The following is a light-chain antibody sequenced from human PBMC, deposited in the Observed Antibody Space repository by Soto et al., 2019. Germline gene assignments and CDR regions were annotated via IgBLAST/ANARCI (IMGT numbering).Light chain of an antibody. Sequence: EIVLTQSPATLSFSPGERATLSCRASQSVDKYLVWYQQKPGQAPRLLIYAASSRATGIPARFSGSGSGTDFRLTITSLEPEDFAVYYCQQRTKCPLTCGGGTKLRI. CDR2: AAS. CDR1: QSVDKY. J-gene: IGKJ4*02. V-gene: IGKV3-11*01. CDR3: QQRTKCPLT.